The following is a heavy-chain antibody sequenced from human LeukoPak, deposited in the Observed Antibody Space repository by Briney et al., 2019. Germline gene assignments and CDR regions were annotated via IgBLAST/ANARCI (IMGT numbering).Heavy chain of an antibody. CDR2: IIPIFGIA. J-gene: IGHJ4*02. CDR3: ARDQDSSSSGDY. CDR1: GGTFSSYA. V-gene: IGHV1-69*04. Sequence: SAKVSCKASGGTFSSYAISWVRQAPGQGLEWMGRIIPIFGIANYAQKFQGRVTITADKSTSTAYMELSSLRSEDTAVYYCARDQDSSSSGDYWGQGTLVTVSS. D-gene: IGHD6-13*01.